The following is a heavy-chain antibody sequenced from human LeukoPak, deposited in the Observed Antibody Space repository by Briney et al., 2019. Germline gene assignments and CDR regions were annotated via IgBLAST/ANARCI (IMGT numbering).Heavy chain of an antibody. V-gene: IGHV1-18*01. CDR3: ARARGRSLITTIDY. D-gene: IGHD3-22*01. CDR1: GYTFTSYG. Sequence: ASVKVSCKASGYTFTSYGISWVRQAPGQGLERMGWISAYNGNTSYAQKLQGRVTMTTDTSTSTAYMELRSLRSDDTAVYYCARARGRSLITTIDYWGQGTLVTVSS. CDR2: ISAYNGNT. J-gene: IGHJ4*02.